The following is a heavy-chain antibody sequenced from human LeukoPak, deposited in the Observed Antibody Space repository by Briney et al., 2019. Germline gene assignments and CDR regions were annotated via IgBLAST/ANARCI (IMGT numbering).Heavy chain of an antibody. Sequence: PSETLSLTCAVYGGSFSGYYWSWIRQPPGKGLEWIGYIYYSGSTNYNPSLKSRVTISVDTSKNQFSLKLSSVTAADTAVYYCARDVDYYDSSGYGWFDPWGQGTLVTVSS. J-gene: IGHJ5*02. CDR3: ARDVDYYDSSGYGWFDP. CDR2: IYYSGST. D-gene: IGHD3-22*01. CDR1: GGSFSGYY. V-gene: IGHV4-59*01.